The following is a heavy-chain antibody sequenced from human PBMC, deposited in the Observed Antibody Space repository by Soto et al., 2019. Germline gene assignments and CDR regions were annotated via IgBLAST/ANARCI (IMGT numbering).Heavy chain of an antibody. CDR3: ARDILHNWFDA. V-gene: IGHV3-74*01. Sequence: QLVESGGGLVQPGGSLRISCAASGSTFGSYWMHWVRQAPGKGLVWLSRIDDDGSAVYADSVKGRFTTSRDNAKNTVYLQMNSLRDEDTAVYYCARDILHNWFDAWGQGTLVTVSS. D-gene: IGHD2-21*01. J-gene: IGHJ5*02. CDR1: GSTFGSYW. CDR2: IDDDGSA.